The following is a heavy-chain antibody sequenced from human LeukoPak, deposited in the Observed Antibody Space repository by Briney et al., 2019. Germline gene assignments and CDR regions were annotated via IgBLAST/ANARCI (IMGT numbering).Heavy chain of an antibody. V-gene: IGHV4-59*01. Sequence: PSETLSLSCNVSGGSIGDYYWTWIRQFPGKGLEWIGYNYYIGSTNYNPSLKSRVTISVDTSKNQISLELKSVTAADTAMYYCARGASSWNNDYWGQGILVTVSS. CDR2: NYYIGST. D-gene: IGHD6-13*01. CDR3: ARGASSWNNDY. CDR1: GGSIGDYY. J-gene: IGHJ4*02.